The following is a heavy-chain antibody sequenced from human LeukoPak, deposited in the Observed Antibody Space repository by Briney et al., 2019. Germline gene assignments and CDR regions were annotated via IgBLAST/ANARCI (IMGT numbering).Heavy chain of an antibody. Sequence: GASVEVSCKASGYTFTSYYMHWVRQAPGQGLEWMGIINPSGGSTSYAQKFQGRVTMTRDTSTSTVYMELSSLRSEDTAVYYCARLAYCGGDCYSSFDYWGQGTLVTVSS. V-gene: IGHV1-46*01. J-gene: IGHJ4*02. CDR1: GYTFTSYY. CDR3: ARLAYCGGDCYSSFDY. CDR2: INPSGGST. D-gene: IGHD2-21*02.